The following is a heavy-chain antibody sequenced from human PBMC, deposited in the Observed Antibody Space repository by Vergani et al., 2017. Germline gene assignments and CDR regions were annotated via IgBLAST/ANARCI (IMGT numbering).Heavy chain of an antibody. Sequence: QVQLQEPGPGLVKPSQTLSLTCTVSGGSISSGGYYWSWIRQHPGKGLEWIGYIYYSGSTYYNPSLKSRVTRSVDTSKNQFSLKLSSVTAADTAVYYCARPLYGFINAFDIWGQGTMVTVSS. D-gene: IGHD2-2*02. V-gene: IGHV4-31*03. CDR1: GGSISSGGYY. CDR2: IYYSGST. J-gene: IGHJ3*02. CDR3: ARPLYGFINAFDI.